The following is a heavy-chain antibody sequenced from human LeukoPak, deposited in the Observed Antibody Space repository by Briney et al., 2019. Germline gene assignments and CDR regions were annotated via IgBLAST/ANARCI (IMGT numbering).Heavy chain of an antibody. J-gene: IGHJ4*02. Sequence: SETLFLTCTVSGGSINSYYWTWIRQPPGKGLEWIGYIYYSGSTNYNPSLKSRVTISVDTSKNQFSLHLNSVTAADTAVYYCARHLGVTGTWDYWGQGTLVTVSS. V-gene: IGHV4-59*08. CDR3: ARHLGVTGTWDY. CDR2: IYYSGST. D-gene: IGHD6-19*01. CDR1: GGSINSYY.